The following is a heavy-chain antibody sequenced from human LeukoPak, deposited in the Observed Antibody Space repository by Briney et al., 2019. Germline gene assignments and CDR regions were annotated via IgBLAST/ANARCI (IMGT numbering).Heavy chain of an antibody. Sequence: PGGSLRLSCAASGFTFSSYSMNWVRQAPGKGLEWVSYISSSSSTIYYADSVKGRFTISRDNAKNSLYLQMNSPRAEDTAGYYCARDKNDVWRGYSPYWGQGTLVTVSS. CDR2: ISSSSSTI. CDR1: GFTFSSYS. V-gene: IGHV3-48*01. J-gene: IGHJ4*02. D-gene: IGHD3-3*01. CDR3: ARDKNDVWRGYSPY.